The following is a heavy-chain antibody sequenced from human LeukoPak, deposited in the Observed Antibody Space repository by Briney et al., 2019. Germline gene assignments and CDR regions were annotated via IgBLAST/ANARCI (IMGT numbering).Heavy chain of an antibody. CDR3: ARDGRGGYLDY. V-gene: IGHV3-7*01. D-gene: IGHD3-16*01. CDR1: GFTFSSYW. J-gene: IGHJ4*02. Sequence: GGSLRLSCADSGFTFSSYWMSWARQAPGKRLEWVANIKEDGSKKYYVDSVKGRFTISRDNAKNSLYLQMNSLRAEDTAMYYCARDGRGGYLDYWGQGTLVTVSS. CDR2: IKEDGSKK.